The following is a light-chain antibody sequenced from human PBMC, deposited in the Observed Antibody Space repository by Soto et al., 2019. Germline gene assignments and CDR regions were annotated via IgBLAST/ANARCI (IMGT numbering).Light chain of an antibody. CDR2: EVS. V-gene: IGKV2-30*01. J-gene: IGKJ2*02. CDR1: QSLVYSDGNTS. CDR3: MQGTHWPRT. Sequence: DVVMTQSPLSLPATLGQAASISCRSSQSLVYSDGNTSFSWFQQRPVQSPWRLIYEVSKRESGVPVRLSGSGSGTDFALKISRVEAEDVGVFYCMQGTHWPRTFGQWTKLEMK.